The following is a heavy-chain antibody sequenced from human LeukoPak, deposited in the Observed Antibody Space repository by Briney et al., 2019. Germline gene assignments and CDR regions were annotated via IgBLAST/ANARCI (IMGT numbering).Heavy chain of an antibody. CDR1: GYSISSGYY. J-gene: IGHJ4*02. CDR3: ARVAPQTYSSGWYPKYYFDY. Sequence: SETLSLTCTVSGYSISSGYYWGWIRQPPGKGLEWIGSIYHSGRTFYNPSLKSRVTISVDKSKNQFSLKLSSVTAADTAVYYCARVAPQTYSSGWYPKYYFDYWGQGTLVTVSS. V-gene: IGHV4-38-2*02. CDR2: IYHSGRT. D-gene: IGHD6-19*01.